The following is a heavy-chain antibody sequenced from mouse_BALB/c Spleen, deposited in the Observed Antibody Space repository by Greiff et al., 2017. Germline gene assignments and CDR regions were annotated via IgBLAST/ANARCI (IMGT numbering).Heavy chain of an antibody. CDR2: INSNGGST. J-gene: IGHJ2*01. CDR1: GFTFSSYG. V-gene: IGHV5-6-3*01. CDR3: ARDWDNYFDY. D-gene: IGHD4-1*01. Sequence: EVKLMESGGGLVQPGGSLKLSCAASGFTFSSYGMSWVRQTPDKRLELVATINSNGGSTYYPDSVKGRFTISRDNAKNTLYLQMSSLKSEDTAMYYCARDWDNYFDYWGQGTTLTVSS.